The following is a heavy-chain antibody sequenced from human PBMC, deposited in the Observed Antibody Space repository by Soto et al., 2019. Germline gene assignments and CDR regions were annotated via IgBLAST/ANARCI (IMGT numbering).Heavy chain of an antibody. CDR3: ARQQLRFSWFDP. CDR2: INHSGST. CDR1: GGSFSGYY. D-gene: IGHD6-13*01. V-gene: IGHV4-34*01. J-gene: IGHJ5*02. Sequence: QVQLQQWGAGLLKPSETLSLTCAVYGGSFSGYYWSWIRQPPGKGLEWIGEINHSGSTNYNPSLKSGVTISVDTSKNQFSLKLSSVTAADTAVYYCARQQLRFSWFDPWGQGTLVTVSS.